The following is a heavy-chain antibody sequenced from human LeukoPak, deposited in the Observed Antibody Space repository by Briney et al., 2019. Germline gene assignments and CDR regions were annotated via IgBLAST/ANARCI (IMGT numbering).Heavy chain of an antibody. D-gene: IGHD3-10*01. J-gene: IGHJ4*02. V-gene: IGHV1-69*05. Sequence: SVKVSCKASGGAFSSYAISWVRQAPGQGLEWMGGIIHIFGTANYAQKFQGRVTITRDTSASTAYMELSSLRSEDTAVYYCARAPYYYGSGSYYNVGFDYWGQGTLVTVSS. CDR2: IIHIFGTA. CDR1: GGAFSSYA. CDR3: ARAPYYYGSGSYYNVGFDY.